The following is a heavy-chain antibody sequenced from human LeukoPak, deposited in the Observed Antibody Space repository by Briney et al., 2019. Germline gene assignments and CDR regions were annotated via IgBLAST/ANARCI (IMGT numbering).Heavy chain of an antibody. Sequence: GGSLRLSCAASGFTFNSYEMNWVRQAPGKGLEWVSYISSSGGTIYYADSVKGRFTISRDNAKNSLYLQMNSLRAEDTAVYYCARGTVAPNWFDPWGQGTLVTVSS. V-gene: IGHV3-48*03. J-gene: IGHJ5*02. D-gene: IGHD6-19*01. CDR1: GFTFNSYE. CDR3: ARGTVAPNWFDP. CDR2: ISSSGGTI.